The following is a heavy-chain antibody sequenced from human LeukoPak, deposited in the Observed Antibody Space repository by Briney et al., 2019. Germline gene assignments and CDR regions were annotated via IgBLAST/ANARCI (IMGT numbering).Heavy chain of an antibody. Sequence: GASVKVSCKASGGTFSSYAISWVRQAPGQGLEWMGRIIPILGIANYAQKFQGRVTITADKSTSTAYMELSSLRSEDTAVYYCATDSSSSDTNAFDIWGQGTMVTVSS. CDR3: ATDSSSSDTNAFDI. D-gene: IGHD6-6*01. J-gene: IGHJ3*02. CDR1: GGTFSSYA. V-gene: IGHV1-69*04. CDR2: IIPILGIA.